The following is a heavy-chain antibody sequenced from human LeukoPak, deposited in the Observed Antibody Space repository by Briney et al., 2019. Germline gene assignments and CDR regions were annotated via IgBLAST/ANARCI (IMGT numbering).Heavy chain of an antibody. CDR3: ARLNPDNCFDF. J-gene: IGHJ4*02. V-gene: IGHV4-4*07. CDR1: GGSITTYY. Sequence: PSETLSVTCTVSGGSITTYYWSWIRQPAGKGLEWIGRIYTSVTTNYNPSLKSRVTMSLDTSNHKLSLKLSSVTAADTAVYYCARLNPDNCFDFWGQGILLSVSS. D-gene: IGHD1-1*01. CDR2: IYTSVTT.